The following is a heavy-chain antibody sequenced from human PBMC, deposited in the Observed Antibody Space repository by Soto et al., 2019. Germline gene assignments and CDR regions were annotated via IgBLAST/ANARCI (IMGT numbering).Heavy chain of an antibody. CDR1: GYTFTSYG. Sequence: ASVKVSCKASGYTFTSYGISWVRQAPGQGLEWMGWISAINGNTNYAQKLQGRVTITTDTSTSTAYMELSSLRSEDTAVYYCASGWNPMTPYGSGFYGMDVWGQGTTVTVSS. CDR2: ISAINGNT. CDR3: ASGWNPMTPYGSGFYGMDV. V-gene: IGHV1-18*01. D-gene: IGHD3-10*01. J-gene: IGHJ6*02.